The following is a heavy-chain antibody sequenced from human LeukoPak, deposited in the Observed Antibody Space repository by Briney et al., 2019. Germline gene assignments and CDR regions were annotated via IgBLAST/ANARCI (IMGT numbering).Heavy chain of an antibody. J-gene: IGHJ6*03. CDR3: VPHKPSPPHYNMDV. CDR1: GFTFSSYE. Sequence: GGSLRLSCAASGFTFSSYEMNWFRQAPGKGLEWVSYISESGTSTYYTNSVKGRFTISRDNAKNSLYLQMNSLRAEDTALYYCVPHKPSPPHYNMDVWGKGTTVTVSS. CDR2: ISESGTST. V-gene: IGHV3-48*03.